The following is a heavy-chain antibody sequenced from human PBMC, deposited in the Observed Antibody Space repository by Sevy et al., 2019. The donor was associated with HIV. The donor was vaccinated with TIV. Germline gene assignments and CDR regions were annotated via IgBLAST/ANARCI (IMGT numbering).Heavy chain of an antibody. Sequence: SETLSLTCTVSGDSISSYYWSWIRQPPGKGLEWIGYIFYNGITNYDPSLKSRVTISVDTSKNQFSLKLSSVTASDTAVYYCARSIAAPRGMDVWGQGTTVTVSS. D-gene: IGHD6-6*01. J-gene: IGHJ6*02. CDR1: GDSISSYY. V-gene: IGHV4-59*01. CDR2: IFYNGIT. CDR3: ARSIAAPRGMDV.